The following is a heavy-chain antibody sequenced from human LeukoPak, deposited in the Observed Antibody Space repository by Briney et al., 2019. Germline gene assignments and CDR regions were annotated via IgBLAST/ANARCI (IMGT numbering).Heavy chain of an antibody. CDR1: GFNVSSNY. CDR3: ARGYCSGGSCYSAWFDP. CDR2: IYSGGST. V-gene: IGHV3-53*01. J-gene: IGHJ5*02. D-gene: IGHD2-15*01. Sequence: PGGSLRLACAASGFNVSSNYMSWVRQTPGKGLEWVSVIYSGGSTYYADSVKGRFTIFRDNSKNTLYLQMNSLRAEDTAVYYCARGYCSGGSCYSAWFDPWGQGTLVTVSS.